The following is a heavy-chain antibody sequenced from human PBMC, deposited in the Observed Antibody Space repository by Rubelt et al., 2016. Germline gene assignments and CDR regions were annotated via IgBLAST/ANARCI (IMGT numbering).Heavy chain of an antibody. Sequence: QLQLQESGPGLVKPSETLSLTCTVSGGSISSSSYYWGWIRQPPGKGLEWIGSIYYSGSTYYNPSLKCRVTISVDTSKNQFSLKLSSVTAADTAVYYCARHVDTIFGVVIYAFDIWGQGTMVTVSS. J-gene: IGHJ3*02. CDR2: IYYSGST. D-gene: IGHD3-3*01. CDR1: GGSISSSSYY. CDR3: ARHVDTIFGVVIYAFDI. V-gene: IGHV4-39*01.